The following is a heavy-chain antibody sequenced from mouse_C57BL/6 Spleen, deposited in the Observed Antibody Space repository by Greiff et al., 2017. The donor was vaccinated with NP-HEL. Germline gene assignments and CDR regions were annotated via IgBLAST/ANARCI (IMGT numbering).Heavy chain of an antibody. CDR1: GYKFTGYW. CDR3: ARTGYSKWGYAMDY. D-gene: IGHD2-5*01. Sequence: QVQLQQSGAELMKPGASVKLSCKATGYKFTGYWIEWVKQRPGHGLEWIGEILPGSGSTNYNEKFKGKATFTADTSSNTAYMKLSSLTTEDSAIYYCARTGYSKWGYAMDYWGQGTSVTVSS. V-gene: IGHV1-9*01. CDR2: ILPGSGST. J-gene: IGHJ4*01.